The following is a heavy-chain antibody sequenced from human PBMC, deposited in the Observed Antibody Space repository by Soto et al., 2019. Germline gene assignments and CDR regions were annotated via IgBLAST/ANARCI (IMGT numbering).Heavy chain of an antibody. V-gene: IGHV4-31*03. CDR1: GAALHSGIYY. CDR2: IYVTGAV. J-gene: IGHJ5*02. D-gene: IGHD2-21*01. CDR3: ARLRIATNNYKWFDP. Sequence: PSLTCSVSGAALHSGIYYRRWIRQVTGKGLEWIGHIYVTGAVDYNPSLRDRITISQDTSERQFSLNLRLVTAADTAVYYCARLRIATNNYKWFDPWGQGTLVTVSS.